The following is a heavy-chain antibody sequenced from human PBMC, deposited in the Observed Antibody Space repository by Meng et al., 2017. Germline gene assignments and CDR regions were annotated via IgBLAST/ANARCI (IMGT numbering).Heavy chain of an antibody. CDR3: ASASPLYYDILTGYYGDAFDI. D-gene: IGHD3-9*01. J-gene: IGHJ3*02. Sequence: QVWLGQSGAEGKKPGASVKVSCKASGYTFTSYGISWVRQAPGQGLEWMGWISAYNGNTNYAQKLQGRVTMTTDTSTSTAYMELRSLRSDDTAVYYCASASPLYYDILTGYYGDAFDIWGQGTMVTVSS. CDR1: GYTFTSYG. V-gene: IGHV1-18*01. CDR2: ISAYNGNT.